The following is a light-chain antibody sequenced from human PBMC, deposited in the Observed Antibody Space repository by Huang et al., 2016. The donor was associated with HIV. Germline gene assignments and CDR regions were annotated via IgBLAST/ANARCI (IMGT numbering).Light chain of an antibody. Sequence: DIQMTQSPSSLSASVGDRVTITCQASQDIAKYLNWYQQKPGQAPKLLIYEASTLETGVPSRFSGSASGTDFTFTISSLQPEDIATYYCQQYDSLPPWTFGQGTRVEIK. CDR3: QQYDSLPPWT. CDR1: QDIAKY. J-gene: IGKJ1*01. CDR2: EAS. V-gene: IGKV1-33*01.